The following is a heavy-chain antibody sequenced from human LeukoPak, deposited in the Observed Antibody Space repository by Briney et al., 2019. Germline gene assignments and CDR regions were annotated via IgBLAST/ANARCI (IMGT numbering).Heavy chain of an antibody. J-gene: IGHJ4*02. Sequence: GGSLRLSCAASGFSFSDSYMSWVRQAPGKGLEWVSFISDSGTSIYYADSVKGRFAISRDNAKNSLYLQMNSLRAEDTAVYYCASGCSSTSCYPYWGQGTLVTVSS. D-gene: IGHD2-2*01. CDR1: GFSFSDSY. CDR3: ASGCSSTSCYPY. V-gene: IGHV3-11*04. CDR2: ISDSGTSI.